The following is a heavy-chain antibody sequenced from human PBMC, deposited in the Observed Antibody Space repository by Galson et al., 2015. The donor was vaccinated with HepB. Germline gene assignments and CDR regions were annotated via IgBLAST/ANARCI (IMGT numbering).Heavy chain of an antibody. CDR1: GFTFSSYS. CDR2: IGSDSSTI. D-gene: IGHD5-18*01. V-gene: IGHV3-48*02. Sequence: SLRLSCAVSGFTFSSYSMNWVRQAPGKGLEWVSYIGSDSSTIHYADSVKGRFTIARDNAKNSLYLQMNSLRDEDTAMYYCAEGADTATVYWGQGTLVTVSS. CDR3: AEGADTATVY. J-gene: IGHJ4*02.